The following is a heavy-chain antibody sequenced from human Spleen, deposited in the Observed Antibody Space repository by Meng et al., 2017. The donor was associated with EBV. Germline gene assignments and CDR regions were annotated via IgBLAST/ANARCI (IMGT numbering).Heavy chain of an antibody. CDR1: GFTFSDSA. V-gene: IGHV3-23*04. CDR2: ISAGIGNT. J-gene: IGHJ4*02. D-gene: IGHD3-10*01. CDR3: ALWFREHFDY. Sequence: EVQLVGSGGGLVQPGGSLRLSCAASGFTFSDSAMSWVRQAPGKGLEWVSTISAGIGNTHYADSVKGRFTISRDNSKNTLYLQMNNLRADDTAVYYYALWFREHFDYWGQGTLVTVSS.